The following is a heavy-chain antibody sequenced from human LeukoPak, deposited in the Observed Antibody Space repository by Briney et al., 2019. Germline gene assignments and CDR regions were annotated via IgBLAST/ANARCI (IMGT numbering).Heavy chain of an antibody. J-gene: IGHJ6*03. Sequence: SETLSLTCAVSGASITTYSWNWIRQPAGKGLEWIGRIHGNGSTNYNPSLKSRVTMSLDTSKSQFSLKLPSVTAADTALYYCARDMVSTWPYFYSYYYMDVWGQGTTVAVSS. D-gene: IGHD6-13*01. CDR2: IHGNGST. CDR3: ARDMVSTWPYFYSYYYMDV. CDR1: GASITTYS. V-gene: IGHV4-4*07.